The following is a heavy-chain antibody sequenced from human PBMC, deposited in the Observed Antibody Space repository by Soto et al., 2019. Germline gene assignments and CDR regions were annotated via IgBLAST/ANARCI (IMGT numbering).Heavy chain of an antibody. CDR1: GGSISSYY. Sequence: SETLSLTCTVSGGSISSYYWSWIRQPPGKGLEWIGYIYYSGSTNYNPSLKSRVTISVDTSKNQFSLKLSSVTAADTAVYYCARGVAVAGTPLFFYYYYGMDVWGQGTTVTAP. CDR3: ARGVAVAGTPLFFYYYYGMDV. CDR2: IYYSGST. D-gene: IGHD6-19*01. V-gene: IGHV4-59*01. J-gene: IGHJ6*02.